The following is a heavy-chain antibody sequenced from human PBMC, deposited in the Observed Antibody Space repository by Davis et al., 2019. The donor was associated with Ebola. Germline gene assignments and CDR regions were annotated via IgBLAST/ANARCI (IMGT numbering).Heavy chain of an antibody. CDR2: ISSSSNYI. V-gene: IGHV3-21*01. Sequence: GGSLRLSCAASGFTFSSNSMNWVRQAPGKGLEWVSFISSSSNYIYYSESVKGRFTISRDNAKNSLTLQMNSLGAEDTAVYYCARGRRLLADAFHIWGQGTMVTASS. J-gene: IGHJ3*02. D-gene: IGHD2-8*02. CDR1: GFTFSSNS. CDR3: ARGRRLLADAFHI.